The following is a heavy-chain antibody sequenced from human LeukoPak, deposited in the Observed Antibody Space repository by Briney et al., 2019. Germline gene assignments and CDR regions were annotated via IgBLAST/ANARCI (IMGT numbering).Heavy chain of an antibody. CDR1: GFTVSSNY. D-gene: IGHD3-10*01. CDR3: ARDLLLWFGELWEPFDY. Sequence: AGSLRLSCAASGFTVSSNYRSWVRQAPGKGLEWFSVIYSGGSTYYADSVKGRFTISRDNSKNTLYLQMNSLRAEDTAVYYCARDLLLWFGELWEPFDYWGQGTLVTVSS. V-gene: IGHV3-53*01. CDR2: IYSGGST. J-gene: IGHJ4*02.